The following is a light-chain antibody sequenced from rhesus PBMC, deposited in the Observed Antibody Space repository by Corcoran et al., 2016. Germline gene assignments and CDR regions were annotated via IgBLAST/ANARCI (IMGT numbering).Light chain of an antibody. CDR2: AAS. J-gene: IGKJ1*01. V-gene: IGKV1-19*01. CDR3: QHYDHLPWT. Sequence: DIQMTQSPSSLSASVGDKVTITCRARQDISSWLAWYQQKPGKAPKPLIYAASSLQGGVPSRFSGSGSGTDYTLTISSLQPEDFATYYCQHYDHLPWTFGQGTKVEIK. CDR1: QDISSW.